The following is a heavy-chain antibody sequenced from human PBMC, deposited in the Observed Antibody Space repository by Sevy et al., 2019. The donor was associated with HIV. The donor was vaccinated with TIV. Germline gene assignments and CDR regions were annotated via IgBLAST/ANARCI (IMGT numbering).Heavy chain of an antibody. CDR3: ARDRGRGEVALDL. CDR1: GFRFRDYR. CDR2: ITSSSNTI. Sequence: GGSLRLSCAASGFRFRDYRMNWVCQAPGKGLEWVSYITSSSNTINYADSVKGRFTISRDNGRNSLYLQINSLRHEDTAVYYCARDRGRGEVALDLWGQGTLVTVSS. D-gene: IGHD3-10*01. J-gene: IGHJ5*02. V-gene: IGHV3-48*02.